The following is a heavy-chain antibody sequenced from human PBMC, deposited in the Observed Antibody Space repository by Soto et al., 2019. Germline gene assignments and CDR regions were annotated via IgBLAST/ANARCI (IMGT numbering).Heavy chain of an antibody. CDR2: ISSSASHI. D-gene: IGHD2-15*01. V-gene: IGHV3-21*01. CDR3: ARGYTGYCSGGTCYWFDP. CDR1: GFSFSSYS. J-gene: IGHJ5*02. Sequence: EVQLVESGGGLVKPGGSLRLSCAASGFSFSSYSMNWVSQAPGKGLEWVSSISSSASHINYADSVKGRFTISRDNAKKSLYLQMNRLRAEDTAVYYCARGYTGYCSGGTCYWFDPWGQGTLVTVSS.